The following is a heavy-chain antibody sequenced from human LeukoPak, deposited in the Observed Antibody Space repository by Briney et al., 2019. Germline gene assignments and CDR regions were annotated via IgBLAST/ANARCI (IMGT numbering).Heavy chain of an antibody. V-gene: IGHV3-30*18. CDR1: GFTFSSYG. Sequence: GGSLRLSCAASGFTFSSYGMHWVRQAPGKGLEWVAVISYDGSNKYYADSVKGRFTISRDNSKNTLYLQMNSLRAEDTAVYYCAKDLLSCSGGSCAIGDYWGQGTLVTVSS. CDR2: ISYDGSNK. D-gene: IGHD2-15*01. J-gene: IGHJ4*02. CDR3: AKDLLSCSGGSCAIGDY.